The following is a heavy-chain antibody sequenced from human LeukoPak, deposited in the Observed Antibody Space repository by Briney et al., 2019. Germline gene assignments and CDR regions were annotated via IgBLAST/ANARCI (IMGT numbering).Heavy chain of an antibody. J-gene: IGHJ2*01. D-gene: IGHD3-16*02. Sequence: GGSLRLSCAVSGFIFSNYAMNWVRQAPEKGLEWVSTIHGGGDVTYYADSVKGRFTISRDNSRNTLYLQMNSLRAEDTAVYYCAKALSSSFYYFDLGGRGTLVTVSS. V-gene: IGHV3-23*01. CDR2: IHGGGDVT. CDR1: GFIFSNYA. CDR3: AKALSSSFYYFDL.